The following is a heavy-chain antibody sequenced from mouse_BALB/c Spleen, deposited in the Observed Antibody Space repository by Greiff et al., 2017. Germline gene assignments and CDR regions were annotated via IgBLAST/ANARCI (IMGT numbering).Heavy chain of an antibody. CDR2: IWAGGST. CDR1: GFSLTSYG. Sequence: VKLQQSGPGLVAPSQSLSITCTVSGFSLTSYGVHWVRQPPGKGLEWLGVIWAGGSTNYNSALMSRLSISKDNSKSQVFLKMNSLQTDDTAMYYCAQLNWDGFAYWGQGTLVTVSA. J-gene: IGHJ3*01. CDR3: AQLNWDGFAY. D-gene: IGHD4-1*01. V-gene: IGHV2-9*02.